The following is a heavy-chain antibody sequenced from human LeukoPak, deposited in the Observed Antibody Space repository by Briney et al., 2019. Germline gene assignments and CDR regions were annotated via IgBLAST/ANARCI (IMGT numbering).Heavy chain of an antibody. V-gene: IGHV3-53*01. D-gene: IGHD2-21*02. Sequence: GGSLRLSCVASGFTVRGDYMTWVRQAPGKGLEWVSFVYGGGTTYYEDSVKGRFTISRDNSKNTLYLQMNSLRVEDTAVYYCAVTEVTGRGDYWGQGTLVTVSS. CDR3: AVTEVTGRGDY. CDR2: VYGGGTT. CDR1: GFTVRGDY. J-gene: IGHJ4*02.